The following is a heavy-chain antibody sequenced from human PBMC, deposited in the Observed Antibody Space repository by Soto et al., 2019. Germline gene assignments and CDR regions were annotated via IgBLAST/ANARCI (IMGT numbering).Heavy chain of an antibody. V-gene: IGHV3-33*08. CDR3: ARDWEVAATPGPIYYYYGMDV. Sequence: GGSLRLSCAASGFTFSSYEMNWVRQAPGKGLEWMSVIWYDGSNKYYGDSVRGRFTISRDNSKNTLYLQMNTLRAEDTAVYYCARDWEVAATPGPIYYYYGMDVWGQGTTVTVSS. D-gene: IGHD2-15*01. J-gene: IGHJ6*02. CDR2: IWYDGSNK. CDR1: GFTFSSYE.